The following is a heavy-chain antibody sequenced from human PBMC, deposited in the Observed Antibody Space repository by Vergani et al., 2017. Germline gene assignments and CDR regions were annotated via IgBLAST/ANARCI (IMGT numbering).Heavy chain of an antibody. Sequence: QVQLQQWGAGLLKPSETLSLTCAVYGGSFSGYYWSWIRQPPGKGQEWIGEINHSGSTNYNPSLKSRVTISVDTSKNHFSLKLSSVTAADTAVYYCARGLGSGWSIVRRNWFDPWGQGTLVTVSS. V-gene: IGHV4-34*01. CDR2: INHSGST. CDR1: GGSFSGYY. D-gene: IGHD6-13*01. CDR3: ARGLGSGWSIVRRNWFDP. J-gene: IGHJ5*02.